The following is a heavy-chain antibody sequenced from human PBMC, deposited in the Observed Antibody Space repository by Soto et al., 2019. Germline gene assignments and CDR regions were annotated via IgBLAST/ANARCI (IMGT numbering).Heavy chain of an antibody. CDR1: GYTFTSYG. D-gene: IGHD2-2*01. V-gene: IGHV1-18*04. CDR3: ARGDCSSTSCYGIYYYYCYGMDV. J-gene: IGHJ6*02. Sequence: ASVKVSCKASGYTFTSYGISWVRQALGQVLEWMGWISAYNGNTNYAQQLQGRVTMTTDTSTSTAYMELRSLRSDDTAVYYCARGDCSSTSCYGIYYYYCYGMDVWG. CDR2: ISAYNGNT.